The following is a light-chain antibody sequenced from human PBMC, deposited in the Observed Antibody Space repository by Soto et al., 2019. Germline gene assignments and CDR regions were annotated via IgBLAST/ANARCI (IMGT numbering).Light chain of an antibody. Sequence: SALTQPPSASGSPGQSVTISCTGTSSDVGGYNYVSWYQQHPGKAPKLMIYEVSKRPSGVPDRFSGSKSGNTASLTVSGLQAEDEADYYCSSYTSSSTLGVFGGGTKLTVL. CDR3: SSYTSSSTLGV. CDR1: SSDVGGYNY. V-gene: IGLV2-8*01. J-gene: IGLJ3*02. CDR2: EVS.